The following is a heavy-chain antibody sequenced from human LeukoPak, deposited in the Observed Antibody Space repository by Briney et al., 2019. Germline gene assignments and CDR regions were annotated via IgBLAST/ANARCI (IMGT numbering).Heavy chain of an antibody. CDR2: ISWNSGSI. D-gene: IGHD6-13*01. J-gene: IGHJ3*02. CDR1: GFTFDDYA. V-gene: IGHV3-9*03. CDR3: AKEQDSSSHDAFDI. Sequence: GGSLRLSCAASGFTFDDYAMHWVRQPPGKGLEWVSVISWNSGSIIYADSVKGRFTISRDNAKNSLDLQMNSLRAEDMALYYCAKEQDSSSHDAFDIWGQGTMVTVS.